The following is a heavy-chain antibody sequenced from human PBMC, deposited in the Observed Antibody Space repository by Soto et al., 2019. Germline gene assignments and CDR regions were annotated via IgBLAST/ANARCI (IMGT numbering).Heavy chain of an antibody. D-gene: IGHD3-3*01. CDR3: TKGGSVVPVVIAVGRPPTDV. J-gene: IGHJ6*02. CDR1: GFTFASYA. Sequence: EVQLLESGGGLVQPGGSLRLSCVASGFTFASYAMNWVRLAPGKGLEWVSCISGSGGKTYYADSVKGRFTISRDNSDNTVYLELNSLRAEDTALYYCTKGGSVVPVVIAVGRPPTDVWGQGTTFTV. CDR2: ISGSGGKT. V-gene: IGHV3-23*01.